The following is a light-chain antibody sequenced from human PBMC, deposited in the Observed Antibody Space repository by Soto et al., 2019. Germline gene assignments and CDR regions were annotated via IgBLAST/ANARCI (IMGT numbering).Light chain of an antibody. V-gene: IGKV3-15*01. CDR2: GAS. J-gene: IGKJ5*01. Sequence: EIVLTQSPATLSVSPGERVTLSCRASQSISSKLGWYQQRPGQAPRLLIYGASTRATGIPARFSGSGSGTDFTLTISSLQPEDFATYYCQQANSFPITFGQGTRLEIK. CDR1: QSISSK. CDR3: QQANSFPIT.